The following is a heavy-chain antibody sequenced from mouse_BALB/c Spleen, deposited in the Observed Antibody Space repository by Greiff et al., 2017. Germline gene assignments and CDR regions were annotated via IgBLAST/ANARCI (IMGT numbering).Heavy chain of an antibody. V-gene: IGHV3-8*02. CDR2: ISYSGST. D-gene: IGHD2-14*01. J-gene: IGHJ1*01. CDR3: ASVVGYYRYDEWYFDV. CDR1: GDSITSGY. Sequence: EVKVEESGPSLVKPSQTLSLTCSVTGDSITSGYWNWIRTFPGNKLEYMGYISYSGSTYYYPSLKSRISITRDTSKNQYYLQLNSVTTEDTATYYCASVVGYYRYDEWYFDVWGAGTTVTVSS.